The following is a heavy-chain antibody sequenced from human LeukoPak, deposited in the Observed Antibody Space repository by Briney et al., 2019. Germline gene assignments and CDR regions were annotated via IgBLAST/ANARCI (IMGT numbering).Heavy chain of an antibody. D-gene: IGHD1-26*01. CDR1: GGSISSYY. Sequence: PSETLSLTCTVSGGSISSYYWSWSRQPAGKGLEWIGRIYTSGSTNYNPSLKSRVTMSVDTSKNQFSLKLSSVTAADTAVHYCAREGSYYAFDIWGQGTMVTVSS. J-gene: IGHJ3*02. CDR3: AREGSYYAFDI. V-gene: IGHV4-4*07. CDR2: IYTSGST.